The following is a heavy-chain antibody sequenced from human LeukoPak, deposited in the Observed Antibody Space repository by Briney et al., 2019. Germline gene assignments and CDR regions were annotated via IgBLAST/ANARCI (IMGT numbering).Heavy chain of an antibody. CDR1: GYTFTSYG. CDR3: ARGGAVHPYYYYYGMDV. Sequence: GASVKVSCKASGYTFTSYGISWVRQATGQGLEWMGWMNPNSGNTGYAQKFQGRVTMTRNTSISTAYMELSSLRSEDTAVYYCARGGAVHPYYYYYGMDVWGQGTTVTVSS. D-gene: IGHD3-10*01. V-gene: IGHV1-8*02. CDR2: MNPNSGNT. J-gene: IGHJ6*02.